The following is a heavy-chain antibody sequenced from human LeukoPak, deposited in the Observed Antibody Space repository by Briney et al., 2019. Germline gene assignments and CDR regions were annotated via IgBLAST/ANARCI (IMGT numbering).Heavy chain of an antibody. CDR1: GFTFNTYW. Sequence: GGSLRLSCAGSGFTFNTYWMSWVRQAPGKGLEWVANINQDGGEKHYVDSVKGRFTISRDNAKDSLDLQLNSLRGEDTAVYYCARMYCGGGKCYLSYFDYWGQGTVVTVSS. CDR2: INQDGGEK. J-gene: IGHJ4*02. V-gene: IGHV3-7*04. CDR3: ARMYCGGGKCYLSYFDY. D-gene: IGHD2-21*01.